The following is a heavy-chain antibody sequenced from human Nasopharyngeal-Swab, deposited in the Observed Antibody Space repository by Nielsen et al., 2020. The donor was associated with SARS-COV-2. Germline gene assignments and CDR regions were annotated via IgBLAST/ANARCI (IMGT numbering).Heavy chain of an antibody. CDR1: GFTFSSYA. CDR2: ISYDGSNK. CDR3: AKDHYYGSGSPHY. D-gene: IGHD3-10*01. Sequence: GESLKISCAASGFTFSSYAMHWVRQAPGKGLEWVAVISYDGSNKYYADSVKGRFTISRDNSKNTLYLQMNSLGAEDTAVYYCAKDHYYGSGSPHYWGQGTLVTVSS. V-gene: IGHV3-30-3*01. J-gene: IGHJ4*02.